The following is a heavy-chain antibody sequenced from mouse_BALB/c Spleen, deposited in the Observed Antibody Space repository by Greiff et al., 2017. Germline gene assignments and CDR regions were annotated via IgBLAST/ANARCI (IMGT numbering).Heavy chain of an antibody. CDR1: GYTFTSYY. J-gene: IGHJ3*01. CDR2: INPSNGGT. D-gene: IGHD1-2*01. Sequence: QVQLQQSGAELVKPGASVKLSCKASGYTFTSYYMYWVKQRPGQGLEWIGEINPSNGGTNFNEKFKSKATLTVDKSSSTAYMQLSSLTSEDSAVYYYTRDHYYGDVAWFAYWGQGTLVTVSA. CDR3: TRDHYYGDVAWFAY. V-gene: IGHV1S81*02.